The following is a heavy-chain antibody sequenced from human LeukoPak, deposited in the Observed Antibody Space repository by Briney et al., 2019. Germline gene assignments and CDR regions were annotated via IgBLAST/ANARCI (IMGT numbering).Heavy chain of an antibody. V-gene: IGHV3-21*01. CDR2: INGGSTYI. CDR1: GFTFSGYT. CDR3: VREGRFLDY. D-gene: IGHD3-3*01. J-gene: IGHJ4*02. Sequence: GESLRLSCAASGFTFSGYTMNWVRQAPGQGLEWVSSINGGSTYIYYADSLKGRFTVSRDNAKSSVSLQMNSLGAEDTSVYYCVREGRFLDYWGQGTLVTVSS.